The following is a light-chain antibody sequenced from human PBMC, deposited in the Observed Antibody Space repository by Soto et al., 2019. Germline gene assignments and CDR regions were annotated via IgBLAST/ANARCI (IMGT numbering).Light chain of an antibody. CDR2: AAS. V-gene: IGKV1-8*01. CDR1: QGMSSY. CDR3: QQYYSYPWT. Sequence: AIRMTQSPSSFSASTGDLDTTICRARQGMSSYFAWYQQKPGKAPKLLIYAASTLQSGVPSRFSGSGSGTDFTLTISCLQSEDFATYYCQQYYSYPWTFGQGTKVEIK. J-gene: IGKJ1*01.